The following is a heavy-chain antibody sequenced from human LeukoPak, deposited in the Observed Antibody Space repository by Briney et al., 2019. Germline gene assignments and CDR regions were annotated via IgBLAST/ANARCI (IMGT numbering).Heavy chain of an antibody. CDR1: GFPFGTYG. Sequence: GGSLRLSCEASGFPFGTYGMTWVRQAPGKGLEWVSGITGSSTWTYYADSVRGRFTISRDNSKNTLHLQMNNLTADDTAIYYCARELLSLGTGYFDLWGRGTLVTVSS. J-gene: IGHJ2*01. V-gene: IGHV3-23*01. CDR2: ITGSSTWT. D-gene: IGHD7-27*01. CDR3: ARELLSLGTGYFDL.